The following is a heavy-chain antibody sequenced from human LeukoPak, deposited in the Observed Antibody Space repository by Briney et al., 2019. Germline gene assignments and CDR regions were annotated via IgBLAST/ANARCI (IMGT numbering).Heavy chain of an antibody. V-gene: IGHV3-7*01. Sequence: GGSLRLSCAASGFTFSNYWMSWVRQAPGKGLEWVANIKLDGSEKYYADSVKGRFTISRDNSKNTLYLQMSSLRVEDTAVYYCATGKQWLTDYWGQGTLVTVSS. CDR2: IKLDGSEK. CDR3: ATGKQWLTDY. D-gene: IGHD6-19*01. CDR1: GFTFSNYW. J-gene: IGHJ4*02.